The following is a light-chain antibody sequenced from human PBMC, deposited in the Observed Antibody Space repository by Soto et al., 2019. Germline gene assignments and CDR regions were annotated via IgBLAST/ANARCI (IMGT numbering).Light chain of an antibody. J-gene: IGLJ1*01. Sequence: QSVLTQPPSASGTPGQRVTISCSGSNSNIGSNTVNWYQQLPGTAPKLLIYYDNLRPSGVPDRISGSKSGTSASLAISGLQSDDEADYYCAAWDDRLNGRVFGTGTKLIVL. CDR1: NSNIGSNT. CDR2: YDN. CDR3: AAWDDRLNGRV. V-gene: IGLV1-44*01.